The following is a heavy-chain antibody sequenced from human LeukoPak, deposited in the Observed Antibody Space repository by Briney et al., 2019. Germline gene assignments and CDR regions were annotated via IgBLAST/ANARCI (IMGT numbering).Heavy chain of an antibody. J-gene: IGHJ4*02. CDR3: AKRSSSSRTLYYFDY. CDR2: ISGSGGST. D-gene: IGHD6-13*01. CDR1: GFTFSGYA. Sequence: GGSLRLSCAASGFTFSGYAMSWVRQAPGKGLEWVSAISGSGGSTYYADSVKGRFTISRDNSKNTLYLQMNSVRAEDTAVYYCAKRSSSSRTLYYFDYWGQGTLVTVSS. V-gene: IGHV3-23*01.